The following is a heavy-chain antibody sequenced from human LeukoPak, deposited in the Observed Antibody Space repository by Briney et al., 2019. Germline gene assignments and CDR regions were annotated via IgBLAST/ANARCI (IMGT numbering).Heavy chain of an antibody. CDR2: IYSGSSA. D-gene: IGHD3-3*01. J-gene: IGHJ6*03. CDR1: GFTVSSNY. V-gene: IGHV3-66*01. Sequence: GGSLRLSCAASGFTVSSNYMSWVRQAPGKGLEWVSVIYSGSSAYYADSVKGRFNISRDISKNTVYLQMNSLRAEDSGLYYCARGYDFSNGNFHYMDVWGKGTTVTVSS. CDR3: ARGYDFSNGNFHYMDV.